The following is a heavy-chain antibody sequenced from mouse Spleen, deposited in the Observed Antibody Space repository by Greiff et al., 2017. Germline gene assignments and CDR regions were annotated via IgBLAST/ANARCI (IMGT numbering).Heavy chain of an antibody. Sequence: QVQLQQSGTELVKPGASVKLSCKASGYTFTSYWMHWVKQRPGQGLEWIGNINPSNGVTNYNEKFKSKATLTVDKSSSTAYMQLSSLTSEDSAVYYGARWGDYRYYFDYWGQGTTLTVSS. J-gene: IGHJ2*01. V-gene: IGHV1-53*01. CDR2: INPSNGVT. CDR3: ARWGDYRYYFDY. CDR1: GYTFTSYW. D-gene: IGHD2-14*01.